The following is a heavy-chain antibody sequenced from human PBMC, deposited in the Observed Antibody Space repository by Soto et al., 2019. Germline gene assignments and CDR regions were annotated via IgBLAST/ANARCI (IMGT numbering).Heavy chain of an antibody. V-gene: IGHV1-18*01. CDR1: GYTFTSYG. J-gene: IGHJ5*02. CDR2: ISAYNGKT. Sequence: ASVKVSCKASGYTFTSYGISWVRQAPGQGLEWMGWISAYNGKTNYAQKLQGRVTMTTDTSTSTAYMELRSLRSDDTAVYYCARVGYDYGDYGWFDPWGQGTLVTVAA. CDR3: ARVGYDYGDYGWFDP. D-gene: IGHD4-17*01.